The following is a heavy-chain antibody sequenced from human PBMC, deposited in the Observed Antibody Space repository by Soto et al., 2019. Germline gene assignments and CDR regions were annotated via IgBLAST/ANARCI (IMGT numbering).Heavy chain of an antibody. J-gene: IGHJ6*02. CDR3: ESDRRVGELWVYGRDV. CDR2: IYHSGST. Sequence: SETLSVTCAVSGGSISSSNWWSWVRQPPGKGLEWIGEIYHSGSTNYNPSLKSRVTISVDKSKNQFSLKLSSVTAADTAVYYCESDRRVGELWVYGRDVWGQGTTGT. CDR1: GGSISSSNW. D-gene: IGHD2-21*01. V-gene: IGHV4-4*02.